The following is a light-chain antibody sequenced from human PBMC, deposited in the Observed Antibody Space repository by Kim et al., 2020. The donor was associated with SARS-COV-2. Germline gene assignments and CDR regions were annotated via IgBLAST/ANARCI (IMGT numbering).Light chain of an antibody. CDR2: DAS. Sequence: EIVLTQSPATLSLSPGERATLSCRASQSITNHLAWYQQKPGQAPRLFIYDASNRAPGIPARFSGSGSGTDFTLSVSSLEPEDSAVYYCHQGYRWPRTFGQGTKVDIK. CDR1: QSITNH. J-gene: IGKJ1*01. V-gene: IGKV3-11*01. CDR3: HQGYRWPRT.